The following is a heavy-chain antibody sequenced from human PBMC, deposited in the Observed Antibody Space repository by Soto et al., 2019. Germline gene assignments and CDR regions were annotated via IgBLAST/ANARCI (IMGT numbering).Heavy chain of an antibody. Sequence: SETLSLTCTVSGGSISSGGYYWSWIRQHPGKGLEWIGYIYYSGSTYYNPSLKSRVTISVDTSKNQFSLKVSSVTAADTAFFFCARGPRLGSSGWYLGWFDPWGQGTLVTISS. CDR1: GGSISSGGYY. J-gene: IGHJ5*02. CDR2: IYYSGST. CDR3: ARGPRLGSSGWYLGWFDP. D-gene: IGHD6-19*01. V-gene: IGHV4-31*03.